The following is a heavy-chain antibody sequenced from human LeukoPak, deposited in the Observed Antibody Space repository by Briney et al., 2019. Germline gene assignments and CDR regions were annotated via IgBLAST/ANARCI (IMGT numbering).Heavy chain of an antibody. D-gene: IGHD1-26*01. CDR1: GGSSSSSNW. J-gene: IGHJ4*02. Sequence: SGTLSLTCAVSGGSSSSSNWWNWVRQPPGKGLEWIGEIDHSGRTNYNPSLKSRVTISVDKSKNQISLKLSSVTAADTAVYYCARVSSGATTVDYWGQGTLVTVSS. V-gene: IGHV4-4*02. CDR2: IDHSGRT. CDR3: ARVSSGATTVDY.